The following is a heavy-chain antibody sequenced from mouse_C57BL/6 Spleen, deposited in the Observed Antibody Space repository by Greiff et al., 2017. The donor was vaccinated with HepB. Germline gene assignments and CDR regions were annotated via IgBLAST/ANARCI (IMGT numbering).Heavy chain of an antibody. CDR2: ISSGGSYT. CDR1: GFTFSSYG. J-gene: IGHJ2*01. Sequence: EVQLVESGGDLVKPGGSLKLSCAASGFTFSSYGMSWVRQTPDKRLEWVATISSGGSYTYYPDSVKGRFTISRDNAKNTLYLQMSSLKSEDTAMYYCARGDGSSPFDYWGQGTTLTVSS. V-gene: IGHV5-6*01. CDR3: ARGDGSSPFDY. D-gene: IGHD1-1*01.